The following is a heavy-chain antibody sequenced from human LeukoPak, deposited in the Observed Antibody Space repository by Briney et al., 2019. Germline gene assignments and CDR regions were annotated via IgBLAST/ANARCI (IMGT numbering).Heavy chain of an antibody. CDR3: ARGRGRSDY. CDR1: GGSFSGYY. Sequence: SETLSLTCAVYGGSFSGYYWSWIRRPPGKGLEWIGEINHSGSTNYNPSLKSRVTISVDTSKNQFSLKLSSVTAADTAVYYCARGRGRSDYWGQGTLVTVSS. V-gene: IGHV4-34*01. J-gene: IGHJ4*02. D-gene: IGHD1-26*01. CDR2: INHSGST.